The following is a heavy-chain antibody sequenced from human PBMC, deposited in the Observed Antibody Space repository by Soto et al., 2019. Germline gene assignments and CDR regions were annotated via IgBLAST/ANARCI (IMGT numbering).Heavy chain of an antibody. CDR3: AKVQRDFWSGYYLPYYFDY. Sequence: PGGSLRLSCAASGFTFSSNAMSWVRQDPGKALEWVSAISGSGGSTYYADSVKGRSTISRDNSKNTLYLQMNSLRAEDTAVYYCAKVQRDFWSGYYLPYYFDYWGQGTLVTVSS. V-gene: IGHV3-23*01. CDR2: ISGSGGST. D-gene: IGHD3-3*01. J-gene: IGHJ4*02. CDR1: GFTFSSNA.